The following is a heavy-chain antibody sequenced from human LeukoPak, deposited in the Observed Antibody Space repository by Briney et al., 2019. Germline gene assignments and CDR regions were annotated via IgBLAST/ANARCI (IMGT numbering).Heavy chain of an antibody. CDR1: GFSFTTYW. Sequence: GGSLRLSCTASGFSFTTYWMSWVRQAPGKGLEWVANIKQDGSEKYYVDSVRGRFAISRDNAKNSLFLQMNTLRVEDTAVYYCAKDSLLKVLSPVAADWGQGILVTVSS. J-gene: IGHJ4*02. D-gene: IGHD4/OR15-4a*01. V-gene: IGHV3-7*01. CDR2: IKQDGSEK. CDR3: AKDSLLKVLSPVAAD.